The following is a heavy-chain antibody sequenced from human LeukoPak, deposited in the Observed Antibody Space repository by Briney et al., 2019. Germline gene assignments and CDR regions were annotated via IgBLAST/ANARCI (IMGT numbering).Heavy chain of an antibody. CDR3: AKRQAVAALDYYGMDV. D-gene: IGHD6-19*01. CDR2: ISSNSATV. CDR1: GFTFSSYS. V-gene: IGHV3-48*01. Sequence: PGGSLRLSCAASGFTFSSYSMNWVRQAPGKGPEWLSYISSNSATVYYADSVKGRFTVSRDNAKNSLYLQMNSLRAEDTAVYYCAKRQAVAALDYYGMDVWGQGTTVTVSS. J-gene: IGHJ6*02.